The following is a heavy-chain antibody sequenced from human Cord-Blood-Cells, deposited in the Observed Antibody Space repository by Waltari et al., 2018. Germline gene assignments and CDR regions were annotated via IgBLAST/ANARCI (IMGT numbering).Heavy chain of an antibody. J-gene: IGHJ2*01. CDR1: GGSISSSPYY. D-gene: IGHD3-10*01. Sequence: RQLQEPGPGLVKPSATLPLTCALPGGSISSSPYYWGRIRQPPGKGLEWIGSIYYSGSTYYNPSLKSRVTISVDTSKNQFSLKLSSVTAADTAVYYCARHPNDMGSGSYYNWYFDLWGRGTLVTVSS. V-gene: IGHV4-39*01. CDR3: ARHPNDMGSGSYYNWYFDL. CDR2: IYYSGST.